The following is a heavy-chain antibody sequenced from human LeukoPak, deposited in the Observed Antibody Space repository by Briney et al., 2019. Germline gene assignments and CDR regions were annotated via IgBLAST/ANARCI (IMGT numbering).Heavy chain of an antibody. D-gene: IGHD3-3*01. CDR2: IYYSGST. CDR3: ARQGTYYDFWSGYTDY. V-gene: IGHV4-59*08. J-gene: IGHJ4*02. CDR1: GGSISSYY. Sequence: SETLSLTCTVSGGSISSYYWSWIRQPPGKGLEWIGYIYYSGSTNYNPSLKSRVTISVDTSKNQFSLKLSSVTAADTAVYYCARQGTYYDFWSGYTDYWGQGTLVTVSS.